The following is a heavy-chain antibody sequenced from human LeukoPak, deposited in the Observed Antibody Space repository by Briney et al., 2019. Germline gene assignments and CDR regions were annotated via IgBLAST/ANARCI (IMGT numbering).Heavy chain of an antibody. Sequence: ASVKVSCKASGGTFSSYAISWVRQAPGQGLEWMGRIIPIFGTANYAQKFQGRVTITTDESTSTAYMELSSLRSEDTAVYYCASEPSYSYYYDSSGYYDYWGQGTLVTVSS. D-gene: IGHD3-22*01. CDR1: GGTFSSYA. J-gene: IGHJ4*02. V-gene: IGHV1-69*05. CDR2: IIPIFGTA. CDR3: ASEPSYSYYYDSSGYYDY.